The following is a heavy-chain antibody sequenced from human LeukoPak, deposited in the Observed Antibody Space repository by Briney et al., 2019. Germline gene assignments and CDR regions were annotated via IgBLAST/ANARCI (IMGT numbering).Heavy chain of an antibody. V-gene: IGHV1-69*13. Sequence: GASVKVSCKASGYTFTSYGISWVRQAPGQGLEWMGGIIPIFDTANYAQKFQGRVTITADESTSTAYMGLSSLRSEDTAVYYCASGSVVVPAAMGPPYDAFDIWGQGTMVTVSS. CDR2: IIPIFDTA. CDR3: ASGSVVVPAAMGPPYDAFDI. CDR1: GYTFTSYG. D-gene: IGHD2-2*01. J-gene: IGHJ3*02.